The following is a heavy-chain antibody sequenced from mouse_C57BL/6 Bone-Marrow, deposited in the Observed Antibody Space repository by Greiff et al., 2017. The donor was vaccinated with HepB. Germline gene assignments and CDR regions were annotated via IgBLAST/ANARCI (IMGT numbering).Heavy chain of an antibody. CDR3: ARENYGSSSAWFSY. Sequence: VQLQQPGAELVMPGASVKLSCKASGYTFTSYWMNWVKQRTGQGLEWIGEIDPSDSYTNYNQKFKGKSTLTVDKSSSTAYMQRSSLKSDDSAVYYCARENYGSSSAWFSYWGQGTLVTVSA. CDR1: GYTFTSYW. J-gene: IGHJ3*01. V-gene: IGHV1-69*01. D-gene: IGHD1-1*01. CDR2: IDPSDSYT.